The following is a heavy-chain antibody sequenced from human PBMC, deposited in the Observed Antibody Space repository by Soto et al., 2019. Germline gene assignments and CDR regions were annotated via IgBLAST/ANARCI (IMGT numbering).Heavy chain of an antibody. J-gene: IGHJ6*02. CDR2: IYYSGST. CDR3: ARGGFYAPDQAVYYYGMDV. CDR1: GGSISSGGYY. Sequence: QVQLQESGPGLVKPSQTLSLTCTVSGGSISSGGYYWSWIRQHPGKGLEWIGYIYYSGSTYYNPSLKSRVTISVDTSKNQFSLKLSSVTAADTAVYYCARGGFYAPDQAVYYYGMDVWGQGTTVTVSS. V-gene: IGHV4-31*03. D-gene: IGHD4-17*01.